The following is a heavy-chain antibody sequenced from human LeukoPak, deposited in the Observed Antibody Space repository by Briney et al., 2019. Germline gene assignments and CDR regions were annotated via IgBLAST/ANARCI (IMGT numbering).Heavy chain of an antibody. D-gene: IGHD3-10*01. J-gene: IGHJ5*02. CDR3: ARDGHASGRSWFDP. Sequence: GASVKVSCKASGNTFTRNYMHWVRQAPGQGLEWMGIINPSGDSSSYAQKFQGRVTLTRDTSTSTVYMELTSLRSDDTAVYYCARDGHASGRSWFDPWGQGTLVTVSS. CDR1: GNTFTRNY. V-gene: IGHV1-46*01. CDR2: INPSGDSS.